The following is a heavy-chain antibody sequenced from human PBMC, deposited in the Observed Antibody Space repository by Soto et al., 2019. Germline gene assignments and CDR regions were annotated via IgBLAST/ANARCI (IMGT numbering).Heavy chain of an antibody. J-gene: IGHJ6*02. Sequence: EVQLLESGGGLVQPGGSLRLSCAASGFPLSTYGMTWVRQAPGKGLEWVSAITGTGGNTYYVDSVKGRFTSSRDNSKNMLYLQVNSLIGEDTAVYYCARIRGYWYGLDVWGQGTTVTVSS. CDR2: ITGTGGNT. CDR1: GFPLSTYG. V-gene: IGHV3-23*01. CDR3: ARIRGYWYGLDV.